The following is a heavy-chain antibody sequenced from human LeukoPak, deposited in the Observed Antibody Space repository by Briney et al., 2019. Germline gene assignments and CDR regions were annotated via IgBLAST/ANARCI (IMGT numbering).Heavy chain of an antibody. Sequence: PGGSLRLSCAASGFTFDDYAMHWVRQAPGKGLEWVSGISWNSGSIGYADSVKGRFTISRDNAKNSLYLQMNSLRAEDTALYYCAKEFLNSSSWYSWGQGTLVTVSS. V-gene: IGHV3-9*01. D-gene: IGHD6-13*01. J-gene: IGHJ4*02. CDR3: AKEFLNSSSWYS. CDR1: GFTFDDYA. CDR2: ISWNSGSI.